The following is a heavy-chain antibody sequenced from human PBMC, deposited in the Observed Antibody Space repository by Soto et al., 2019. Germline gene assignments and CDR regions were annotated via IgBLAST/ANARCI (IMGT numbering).Heavy chain of an antibody. D-gene: IGHD3-10*01. CDR1: GYSFTTYW. Sequence: EVQLAQSGAEMKKPGESLKISCKGSGYSFTTYWIGWVRQRPGEGLEWMGIIYPDDSETRYSPSFQGQVSISADKSISTAYLQWSGLKASDTAMYYCARVFYFGSGSSAVWAHWGQGTPVTVSS. CDR3: ARVFYFGSGSSAVWAH. J-gene: IGHJ4*02. CDR2: IYPDDSET. V-gene: IGHV5-51*03.